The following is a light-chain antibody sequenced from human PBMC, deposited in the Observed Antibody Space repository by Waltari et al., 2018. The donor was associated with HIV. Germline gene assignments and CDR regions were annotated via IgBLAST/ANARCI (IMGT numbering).Light chain of an antibody. Sequence: QSDLTQPASVSGSPGPSITISCTGTSSDVGGSNYVSWYQQHPGKAPKLIIYEFSNRPSGVSNRFSGSNSGNTASLTISGLQAEDEADYYCSSYTSSSTHVFGTGTKVTVL. CDR2: EFS. J-gene: IGLJ1*01. CDR3: SSYTSSSTHV. CDR1: SSDVGGSNY. V-gene: IGLV2-14*03.